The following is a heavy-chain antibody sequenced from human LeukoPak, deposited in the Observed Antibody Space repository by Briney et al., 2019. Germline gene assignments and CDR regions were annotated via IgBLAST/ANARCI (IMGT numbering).Heavy chain of an antibody. Sequence: SETLSLTCTVSGYFISSGYYWGWIRQPPGKGLQWIGSIHHSGSTYYNPSLKSRVTISVDTSKNQFSLKLSSVTAADTAVYYCASVPIAEGYFDYWGQGTLVTVSS. CDR1: GYFISSGYY. D-gene: IGHD1-14*01. J-gene: IGHJ4*02. CDR2: IHHSGST. CDR3: ASVPIAEGYFDY. V-gene: IGHV4-38-2*02.